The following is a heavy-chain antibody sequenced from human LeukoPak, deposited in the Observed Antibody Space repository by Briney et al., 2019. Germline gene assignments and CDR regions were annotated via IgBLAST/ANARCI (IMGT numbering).Heavy chain of an antibody. CDR2: INHSGST. J-gene: IGHJ5*02. CDR3: ARGKDSSSWYNRRNWFDP. V-gene: IGHV4-34*01. D-gene: IGHD6-13*01. Sequence: SETLSLTCAVYGGSFSGYYWSWIRQPPGKGLEWIGEINHSGSTNYNPSLKSRVTISVDTSKNQFSLKLSSVTAADTAVYYCARGKDSSSWYNRRNWFDPWGQRTLVTVSP. CDR1: GGSFSGYY.